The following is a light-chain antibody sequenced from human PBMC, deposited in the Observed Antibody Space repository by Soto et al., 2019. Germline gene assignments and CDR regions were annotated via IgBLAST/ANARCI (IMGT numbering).Light chain of an antibody. V-gene: IGLV2-14*01. Sequence: QSVLTQPASVSGSPGQSITISCTGTSSDIGGDDYVSWYQQHPGKAPRLIIYEVTYRPSGVSTRFSGSKSGNTASLTISGLQAEDEADYFCNSYTTICTLVFGGGTKVTVL. CDR2: EVT. J-gene: IGLJ3*02. CDR3: NSYTTICTLV. CDR1: SSDIGGDDY.